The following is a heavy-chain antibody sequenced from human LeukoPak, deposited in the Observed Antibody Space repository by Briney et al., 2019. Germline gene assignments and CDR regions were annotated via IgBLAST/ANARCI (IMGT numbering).Heavy chain of an antibody. CDR1: GGSISSYY. CDR3: ARDYGGNSNYYYYGMDV. CDR2: IYYSGST. Sequence: SETLSLTCIVSGGSISSYYWSWIRQPPGKGLEWIGYIYYSGSTNYNPSLKSRVTISVDTSKNQFSLKLNSVTAADTAVYYCARDYGGNSNYYYYGMDVWGQGTTVTVSS. J-gene: IGHJ6*02. D-gene: IGHD4-23*01. V-gene: IGHV4-59*01.